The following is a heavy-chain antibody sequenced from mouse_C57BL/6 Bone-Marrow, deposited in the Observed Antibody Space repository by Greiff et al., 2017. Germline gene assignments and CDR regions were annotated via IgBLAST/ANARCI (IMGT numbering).Heavy chain of an antibody. J-gene: IGHJ4*01. D-gene: IGHD1-1*01. CDR1: GFSLTSYG. V-gene: IGHV2-6-1*01. Sequence: QVQLKESGPGLVAPSQSLSITCTVSGFSLTSYGVHWVRQPPGKGLEWLVVIWSDGSTTYNSALESRLSISKDNSKSQVFLKMNSLQTDDKAMYYCARHYGSSYSYAMDYWGQGTSVTVSS. CDR2: IWSDGST. CDR3: ARHYGSSYSYAMDY.